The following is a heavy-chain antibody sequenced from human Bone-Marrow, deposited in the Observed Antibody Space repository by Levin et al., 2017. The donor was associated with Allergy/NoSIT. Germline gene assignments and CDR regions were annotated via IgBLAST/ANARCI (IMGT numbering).Heavy chain of an antibody. D-gene: IGHD6-13*01. V-gene: IGHV1-18*01. Sequence: ASVKVSCKASGYTFASHGFSWVRQAPGQGLEWVGWISAYDGDTSYAHRLQGRVTMTTDTSTNTAYMALRSLSSDDTAVYYCARDTIAAGGLFDYWGQGSLVTVSS. J-gene: IGHJ4*02. CDR1: GYTFASHG. CDR2: ISAYDGDT. CDR3: ARDTIAAGGLFDY.